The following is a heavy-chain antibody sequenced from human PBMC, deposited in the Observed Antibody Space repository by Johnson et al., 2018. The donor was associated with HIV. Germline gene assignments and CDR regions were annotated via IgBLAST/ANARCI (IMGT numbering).Heavy chain of an antibody. CDR1: GFTFSRHA. Sequence: QVQLVESGGGVVQPGRSLRLSCAASGFTFSRHAMHWVRQAPGKGLEWAALISYDGSNKYYADSVKGRFAISRDNSKNTLYLQMNSLRAEDTAVYYCGRSRVDIVVVAGAFDIWGQGTMVTVSS. CDR3: GRSRVDIVVVAGAFDI. D-gene: IGHD2-15*01. CDR2: ISYDGSNK. V-gene: IGHV3-30*09. J-gene: IGHJ3*02.